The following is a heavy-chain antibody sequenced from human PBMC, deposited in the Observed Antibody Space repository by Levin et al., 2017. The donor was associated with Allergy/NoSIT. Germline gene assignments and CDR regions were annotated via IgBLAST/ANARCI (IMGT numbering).Heavy chain of an antibody. V-gene: IGHV4-39*01. CDR2: IYYSGST. CDR3: ARPSRAYYDYVWGSYRYIPDDAFDI. CDR1: GGSISSSSYY. J-gene: IGHJ3*02. Sequence: SETLSLTCTVSGGSISSSSYYRGWIRQPPGKGLEWIGSIYYSGSTYYNPSLKSRVTISVDTSKNQFSLKLSSVTAADTAVYYCARPSRAYYDYVWGSYRYIPDDAFDIWGQGTMVTVSS. D-gene: IGHD3-16*02.